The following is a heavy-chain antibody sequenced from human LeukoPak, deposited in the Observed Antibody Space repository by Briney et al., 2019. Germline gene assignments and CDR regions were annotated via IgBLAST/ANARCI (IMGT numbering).Heavy chain of an antibody. J-gene: IGHJ4*02. D-gene: IGHD5-18*01. CDR2: ISNSGGTT. V-gene: IGHV3-23*01. CDR1: GFTFRNYA. Sequence: GGSLRLSCATSGFTFRNYAMSWVRQAPGKGLEWVSCISNSGGTTYHADSVKGRFAISGDTSKNTLYLQMNSLRVEDTAVYYCAKTSPGYTYGLLDYWGQGTLVTVSS. CDR3: AKTSPGYTYGLLDY.